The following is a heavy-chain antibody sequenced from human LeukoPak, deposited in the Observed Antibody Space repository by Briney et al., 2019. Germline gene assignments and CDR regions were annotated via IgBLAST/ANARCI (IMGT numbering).Heavy chain of an antibody. CDR2: ISSSSSTI. CDR3: ARATAHFDY. V-gene: IGHV3-48*02. CDR1: GFTFSSYW. J-gene: IGHJ4*02. Sequence: PGGSLRLSCAASGFTFSSYWMHWVRQAPGKGLEWVSHISSSSSTIYYADSVKGRFTVSRDNAKNSLYLQMNSLRDEDTAVYYCARATAHFDYWGQGTLVTVSS.